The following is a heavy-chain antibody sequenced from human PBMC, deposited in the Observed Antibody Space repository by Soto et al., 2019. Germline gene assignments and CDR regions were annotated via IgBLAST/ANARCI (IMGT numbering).Heavy chain of an antibody. CDR2: IYYSGST. CDR1: GGSISSSSYY. J-gene: IGHJ6*02. D-gene: IGHD3-10*01. Sequence: SETLSLTCTVSGGSISSSSYYWGWIRQPPGKGLEWIGSIYYSGSTYYNPSLKSRVTISVDTSKNQFSLKLSSVTAADTAVYYCARTVRGVIVEYYYYYGMDVWGQGTTVTVSS. CDR3: ARTVRGVIVEYYYYYGMDV. V-gene: IGHV4-39*01.